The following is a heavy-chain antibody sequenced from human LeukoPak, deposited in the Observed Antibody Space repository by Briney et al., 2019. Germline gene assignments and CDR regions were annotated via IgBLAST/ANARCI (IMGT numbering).Heavy chain of an antibody. D-gene: IGHD3-16*01. CDR3: TKDSQGSYDGFWYGTYGMDV. CDR1: GFSFNTFA. J-gene: IGHJ6*02. CDR2: ISDYP. V-gene: IGHV3-23*05. Sequence: GGSLRLSCVASGFSFNTFALTWVRQAPGKGLEWVSTISDYPHYADSVRGRFTISRDNSRKTVFLQMNSLTPEDAATYYCTKDSQGSYDGFWYGTYGMDVWGQGTTVTVSS.